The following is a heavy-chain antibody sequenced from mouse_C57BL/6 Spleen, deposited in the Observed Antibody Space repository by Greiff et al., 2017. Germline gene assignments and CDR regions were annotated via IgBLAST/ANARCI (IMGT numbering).Heavy chain of an antibody. CDR1: GYAFSSSW. V-gene: IGHV1-82*01. J-gene: IGHJ2*01. D-gene: IGHD1-1*01. Sequence: QVQLQQSGPELVKPGASVKISCKASGYAFSSSWMNWVKQRPGKGLEWIGRIYPGDGDPKYNGKFKGKATLTADKSSRTAYMQHSSLTSEDSAVYFCARWGYGSSSDYWSQGTTLTVSS. CDR2: IYPGDGDP. CDR3: ARWGYGSSSDY.